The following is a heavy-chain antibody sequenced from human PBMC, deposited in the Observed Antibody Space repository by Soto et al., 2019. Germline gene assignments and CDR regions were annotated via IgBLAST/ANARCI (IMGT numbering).Heavy chain of an antibody. CDR2: ISAYNGNT. J-gene: IGHJ6*03. CDR3: ARILDFWSGYYSHYYYYMDV. V-gene: IGHV1-18*01. D-gene: IGHD3-3*01. Sequence: QVQLVQSGAEVKKPGASVKVSCKASGYTFTSYGISWVRQAPGQGLEWMGWISAYNGNTNYAQKLQGRVTMTTDTSTSTAYMELRSLRSDDTAVYYCARILDFWSGYYSHYYYYMDVWGKGTTVTVSS. CDR1: GYTFTSYG.